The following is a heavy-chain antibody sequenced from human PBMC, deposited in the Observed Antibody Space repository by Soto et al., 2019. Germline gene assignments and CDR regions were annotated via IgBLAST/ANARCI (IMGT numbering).Heavy chain of an antibody. CDR3: ACHYDSSGLGWFDP. J-gene: IGHJ5*02. V-gene: IGHV4-59*08. D-gene: IGHD3-22*01. CDR1: GGSISSYY. Sequence: QVQLQEAGPGLVKPSETLSLTCTVSGGSISSYYWSWIRQPPGKGLEWIGYIYYSGSTNYNPSLKRRVTLSVDTSKNQCSPKLSSVTAADTAVYYCACHYDSSGLGWFDPWGQETLVTVSS. CDR2: IYYSGST.